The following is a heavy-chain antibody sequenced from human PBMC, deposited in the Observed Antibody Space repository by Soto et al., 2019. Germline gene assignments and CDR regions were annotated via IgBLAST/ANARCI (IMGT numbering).Heavy chain of an antibody. V-gene: IGHV4-59*01. D-gene: IGHD2-15*01. CDR3: ARGIGYCSGGSCSSAYNWFDP. CDR1: GGSISSYY. J-gene: IGHJ5*02. CDR2: IYYSGST. Sequence: SETLSLSCTVSGGSISSYYWSWIRQPPGKGLEWIGYIYYSGSTNYNPSLKSRVTISVDTSKNQFSLKLSSVTAADTAVYYCARGIGYCSGGSCSSAYNWFDPWGQGTLVTVSS.